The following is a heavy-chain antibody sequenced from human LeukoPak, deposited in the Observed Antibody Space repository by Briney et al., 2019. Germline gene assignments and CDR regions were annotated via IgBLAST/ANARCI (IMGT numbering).Heavy chain of an antibody. J-gene: IGHJ6*03. D-gene: IGHD2-2*01. CDR2: IYHSGST. Sequence: SETLSLTCTVSGYSISSGYYWGWIRQPPGQGLEWIGSIYHSGSTHYNPSLKSRVTISVDTSKNQFSLKLSSVTAADTAVYYCARIPKYCSSTSCYYYYYYMDVWGKGTTVTVSS. V-gene: IGHV4-38-2*02. CDR3: ARIPKYCSSTSCYYYYYYMDV. CDR1: GYSISSGYY.